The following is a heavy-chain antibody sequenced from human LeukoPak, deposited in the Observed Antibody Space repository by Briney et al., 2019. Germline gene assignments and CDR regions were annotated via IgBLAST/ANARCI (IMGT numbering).Heavy chain of an antibody. CDR3: AKDPITAAARNWFDP. CDR1: GFTVSSNY. V-gene: IGHV3-23*01. J-gene: IGHJ5*02. D-gene: IGHD6-13*01. CDR2: ISGSGGST. Sequence: GGSLRLSCAASGFTVSSNYMSWVRQAPGKGLEWVSAISGSGGSTYYADSVKGRFTISRDNSKNTLYLQMNSLRAEDTAVYYCAKDPITAAARNWFDPWGQGTLVTVSS.